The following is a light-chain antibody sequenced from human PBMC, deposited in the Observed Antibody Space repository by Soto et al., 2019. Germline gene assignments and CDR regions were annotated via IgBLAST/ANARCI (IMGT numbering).Light chain of an antibody. CDR3: QHRSNWPRNT. J-gene: IGKJ2*01. CDR2: DAS. CDR1: QSVSSY. Sequence: EIVLTQSPATLSLSPGERATLSCRASQSVSSYLAWYQQKPGQAPRLLIYDASNRATGIPARFSGSGSGTDFTLTISSLEPEDVAVYYCQHRSNWPRNTFGQGTKLEIK. V-gene: IGKV3-11*01.